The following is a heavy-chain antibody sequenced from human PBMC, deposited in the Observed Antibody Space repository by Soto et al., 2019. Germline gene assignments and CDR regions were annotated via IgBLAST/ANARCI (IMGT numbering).Heavy chain of an antibody. CDR3: ARRTVNIRTFYSGLKTHCFDY. V-gene: IGHV4-39*01. CDR1: GYSMSSSDYY. J-gene: IGHJ4*02. D-gene: IGHD6-19*01. CDR2: IYYSGSN. Sequence: QLQLHESGPGLVKPSETLSLTCAVSGYSMSSSDYYWGWIRQPPGKGLEWIGSIYYSGSNYYNPSVQSRVAISVDTSKNQYSLKLKSVTAADTAIYYCARRTVNIRTFYSGLKTHCFDYWGQGAPVTVSS.